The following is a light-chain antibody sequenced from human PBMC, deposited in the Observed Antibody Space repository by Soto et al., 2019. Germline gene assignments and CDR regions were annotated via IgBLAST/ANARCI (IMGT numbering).Light chain of an antibody. CDR1: STDVGGYNY. J-gene: IGLJ1*01. V-gene: IGLV2-14*01. CDR2: EVN. CDR3: SSFTSAYTFV. Sequence: SALAQPSSVSGSPGQSITISCTGTSTDVGGYNYVSWYQHHPGKGPKLIIYEVNNRPSGVSDRFSGSKSGNKASLTISNLEAEDEADYYCSSFTSAYTFVFGTGTKVTVL.